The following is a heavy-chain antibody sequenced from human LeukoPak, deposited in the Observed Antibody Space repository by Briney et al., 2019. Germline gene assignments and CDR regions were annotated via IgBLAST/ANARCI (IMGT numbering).Heavy chain of an antibody. D-gene: IGHD6-6*01. Sequence: PSETLSLTCAVYGGSFSGYYWSWIRQPPGKGLEWIGEINHSGSTNYNPSLKSRVTISVDTSKNQFSLKLSSVTAADTAVYYCARRAYSSSSDYWGQGTLVTVSS. CDR1: GGSFSGYY. CDR2: INHSGST. J-gene: IGHJ4*02. CDR3: ARRAYSSSSDY. V-gene: IGHV4-34*01.